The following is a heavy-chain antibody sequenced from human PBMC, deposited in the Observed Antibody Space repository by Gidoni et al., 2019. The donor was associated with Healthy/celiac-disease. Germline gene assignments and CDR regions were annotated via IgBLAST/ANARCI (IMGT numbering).Heavy chain of an antibody. D-gene: IGHD2-2*01. CDR1: GFTFDDYA. J-gene: IGHJ5*02. Sequence: EVQLVESGGGLVQPGRSLRLSCAASGFTFDDYAMHWVRQAPGKGLEWVSGISWNSGSIGYADSVKGRFTISRDNAKNSLYLQMNSLRAEDTALYYCAKDPVGTSPFDPWGQETLVTVSS. V-gene: IGHV3-9*01. CDR2: ISWNSGSI. CDR3: AKDPVGTSPFDP.